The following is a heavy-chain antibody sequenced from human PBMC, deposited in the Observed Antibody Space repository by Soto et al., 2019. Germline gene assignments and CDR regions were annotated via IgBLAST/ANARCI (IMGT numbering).Heavy chain of an antibody. CDR1: GDSISTYH. CDR2: LSSSGRA. Sequence: SETLSLTYTVSGDSISTYHWGWIRQPAGKGLEWIGRLSSSGRANYNPSLKSRISMSVDTSKNQISLRLTSVIAADTAVYYCARDRGIMGHLVLGYFDYWGQGTLVTVSS. CDR3: ARDRGIMGHLVLGYFDY. D-gene: IGHD6-6*01. V-gene: IGHV4-4*07. J-gene: IGHJ4*02.